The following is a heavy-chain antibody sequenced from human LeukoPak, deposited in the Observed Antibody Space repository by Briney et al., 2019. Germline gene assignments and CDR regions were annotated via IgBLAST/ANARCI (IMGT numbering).Heavy chain of an antibody. J-gene: IGHJ6*02. CDR1: GFTVSSNY. Sequence: GGSLRLSCAASGFTVSSNYMSWVRQAPGKGLEWVAVISYDGGNKYYADSVKGRFTISRDNSKKTLYLQMNSLRAEDTAVYYCARDQCSGGSCYSGSDYYYYGMDVWGQGTTVTVSS. D-gene: IGHD2-15*01. V-gene: IGHV3-30-3*01. CDR2: ISYDGGNK. CDR3: ARDQCSGGSCYSGSDYYYYGMDV.